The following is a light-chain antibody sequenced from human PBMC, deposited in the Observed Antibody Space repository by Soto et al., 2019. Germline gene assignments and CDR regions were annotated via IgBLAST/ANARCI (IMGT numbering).Light chain of an antibody. J-gene: IGKJ4*01. CDR1: QSISSY. V-gene: IGKV1-39*01. CDR2: AAS. Sequence: DIQMTQSPSSLSASVGDRVTITCRASQSISSYLNWYQQKPGKAPKLLIYAASSLQSGVPSRFSGSGSGTDFTLTISSLQREDFATYYCQQSYSTPRALTFGGGTKVEIK. CDR3: QQSYSTPRALT.